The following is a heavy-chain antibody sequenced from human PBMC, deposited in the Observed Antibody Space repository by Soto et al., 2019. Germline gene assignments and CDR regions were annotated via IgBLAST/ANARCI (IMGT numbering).Heavy chain of an antibody. Sequence: ASVNVSCKASGYTFTSYGISWVRQAPGQGLEWMGWISVDDGDTNYAQNFQGRVTMRTDTSTSTAYMEMRSLRSDDTAVYYCAREKVAKWAPGSAMVNYYYGRDGWGKGNTVSISS. CDR1: GYTFTSYG. D-gene: IGHD5-18*01. CDR3: AREKVAKWAPGSAMVNYYYGRDG. CDR2: ISVDDGDT. J-gene: IGHJ6*04. V-gene: IGHV1-18*04.